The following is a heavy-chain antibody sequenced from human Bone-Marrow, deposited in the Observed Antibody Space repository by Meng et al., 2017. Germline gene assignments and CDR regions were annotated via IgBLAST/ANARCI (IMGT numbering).Heavy chain of an antibody. Sequence: GGSLRLSCAASGFTFSSYAMHWVRQAPGKGLEWVSSISSSSSYIYYADSVKGRFTISRDNAKNSLYLQMNSLRAEDTAVYYCAREGFEAAAGTENWFDPWGQGTLVTVSS. J-gene: IGHJ5*02. D-gene: IGHD6-13*01. V-gene: IGHV3-21*01. CDR2: ISSSSSYI. CDR3: AREGFEAAAGTENWFDP. CDR1: GFTFSSYA.